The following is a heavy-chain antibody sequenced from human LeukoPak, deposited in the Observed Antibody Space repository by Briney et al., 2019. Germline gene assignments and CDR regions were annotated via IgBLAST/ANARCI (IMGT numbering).Heavy chain of an antibody. D-gene: IGHD3-22*01. CDR1: GDSISSGGYS. CDR3: AREGYDSSGYYLY. J-gene: IGHJ4*02. V-gene: IGHV4-30-2*01. Sequence: PSQTLSLTCAVSGDSISSGGYSWSWIRQPPGKGLEWIGYISHSGSTYYHPSLKSRVTMSIDRSKNQFSLKLSSVTAADTAVYYCAREGYDSSGYYLYWGQGTLVTVSS. CDR2: ISHSGST.